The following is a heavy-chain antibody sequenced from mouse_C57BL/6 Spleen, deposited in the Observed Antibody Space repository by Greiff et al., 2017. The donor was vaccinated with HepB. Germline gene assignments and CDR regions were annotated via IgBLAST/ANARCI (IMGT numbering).Heavy chain of an antibody. Sequence: VQLQQPGAELVMPGASVKLSCKASGYTFTSYWMHWVKQRPGQGLEWIGKIDPSDSDTNYNQKFKGKSTLTVDKSSSTAYMQLSSLTSEDSAVYYCARGGGNYDYWGQGTTLTVSS. CDR3: ARGGGNYDY. CDR2: IDPSDSDT. J-gene: IGHJ2*01. D-gene: IGHD2-1*01. CDR1: GYTFTSYW. V-gene: IGHV1-69*01.